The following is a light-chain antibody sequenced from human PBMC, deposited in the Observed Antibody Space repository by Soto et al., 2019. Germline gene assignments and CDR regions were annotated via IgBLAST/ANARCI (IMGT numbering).Light chain of an antibody. CDR1: QTISSG. CDR2: DAS. Sequence: DIPMLKSPSTLSASVGDRVTITCRASQTISSGLAWYQQKPGKAPKVLIYDASTLESGVPSRFSGSGSGTEFTLTISSLQPDDFATYYCQQYKSYKTFGQGT. V-gene: IGKV1-5*01. J-gene: IGKJ1*01. CDR3: QQYKSYKT.